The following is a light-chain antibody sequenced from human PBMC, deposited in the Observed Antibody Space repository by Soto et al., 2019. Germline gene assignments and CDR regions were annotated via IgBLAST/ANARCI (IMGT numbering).Light chain of an antibody. CDR2: GAS. V-gene: IGKV3-15*01. CDR3: QQYNNWLT. Sequence: EVVRTQSPATLSVSLGERATLSCRASQSVSSSLAWYQQKPGQAPRLLIYGASTRATGIPARFSGSGSGTEFTLTISSLQSEDFGVYYCQQYNNWLTFGGGTKVDIK. CDR1: QSVSSS. J-gene: IGKJ4*01.